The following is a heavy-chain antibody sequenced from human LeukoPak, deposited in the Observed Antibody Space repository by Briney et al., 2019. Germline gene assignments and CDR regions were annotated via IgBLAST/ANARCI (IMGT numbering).Heavy chain of an antibody. Sequence: PGRSLRLSCAASGFTFDDYAMHWVRQAPGKGLEWVSGISWNSGSIGYADSVKGRFTISRDNAKNSLYLQMNSLRAEDTALHYCAKVYNWNDMGAFDIWGQGTMVTVSS. CDR3: AKVYNWNDMGAFDI. CDR2: ISWNSGSI. V-gene: IGHV3-9*01. J-gene: IGHJ3*02. CDR1: GFTFDDYA. D-gene: IGHD1-1*01.